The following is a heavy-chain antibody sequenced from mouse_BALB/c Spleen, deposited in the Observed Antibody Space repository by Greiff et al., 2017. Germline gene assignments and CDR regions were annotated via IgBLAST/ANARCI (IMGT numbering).Heavy chain of an antibody. CDR1: GYSITSGYY. D-gene: IGHD1-1*01. CDR3: ASEDTVYYYGSSYTWFAY. J-gene: IGHJ3*01. V-gene: IGHV3-6*02. CDR2: ISYDGSN. Sequence: EVQLVESGPGLVKPSQSLSLTCSVTGYSITSGYYWHWIRQFPGNKLEWMGYISYDGSNNYNPSLKNRISITRDTSKNQFFLKLNSVTTEDTATYYCASEDTVYYYGSSYTWFAYWGQGTLVTVSA.